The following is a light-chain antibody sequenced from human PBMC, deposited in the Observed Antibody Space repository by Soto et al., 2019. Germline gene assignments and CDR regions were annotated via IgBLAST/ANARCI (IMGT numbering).Light chain of an antibody. Sequence: EIVLTQSPATLSLSPGERATLSCRASQSVSSYLAWYQQKAGQAPRLLIYDASNRATGIPARFSGSGSGTDFTLTISRLEPEDFAVYYCQQYNSYSWTFGQGTKVDIK. CDR2: DAS. CDR1: QSVSSY. CDR3: QQYNSYSWT. V-gene: IGKV3-11*01. J-gene: IGKJ1*01.